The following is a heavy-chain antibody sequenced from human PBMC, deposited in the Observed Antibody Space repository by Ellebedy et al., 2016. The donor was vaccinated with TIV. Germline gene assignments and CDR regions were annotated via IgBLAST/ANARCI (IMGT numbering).Heavy chain of an antibody. J-gene: IGHJ6*02. V-gene: IGHV3-21*01. CDR3: AILSTYYYYGMDV. Sequence: PGGSLRLSCAASGFTFSSYAMSWVRQAPGKGLEWVSTISSTCSRTYYADSVKGRFTISRDNAKNSLYLQMNSLRAEDTAVYYCAILSTYYYYGMDVWGQGTTVTVSS. D-gene: IGHD3-3*02. CDR2: ISSTCSRT. CDR1: GFTFSSYA.